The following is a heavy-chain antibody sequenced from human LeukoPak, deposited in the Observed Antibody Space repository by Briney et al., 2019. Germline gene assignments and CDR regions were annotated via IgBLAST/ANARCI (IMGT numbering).Heavy chain of an antibody. Sequence: ASVKVSCKASGYTFTNYAISWVRQAPGQGLEWMGWISTYNGNTNYAQKLQGRVTMTTDTSTSTAYMELRSLRSDDAAVYYCARDRLGGSYSGFDYWGQGTLVTVSS. D-gene: IGHD1-26*01. CDR1: GYTFTNYA. V-gene: IGHV1-18*01. CDR2: ISTYNGNT. J-gene: IGHJ4*02. CDR3: ARDRLGGSYSGFDY.